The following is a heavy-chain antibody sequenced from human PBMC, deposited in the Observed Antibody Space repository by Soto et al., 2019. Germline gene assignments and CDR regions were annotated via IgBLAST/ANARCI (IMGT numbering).Heavy chain of an antibody. CDR2: MDPNSGST. V-gene: IGHV1-8*01. CDR1: GYTCTSYD. J-gene: IGHJ6*02. Sequence: QAQLVQSGAEVKKPGASVKVSCKASGYTCTSYDINWVRQAPGQGLEWLGWMDPNSGSTGYAQNFQGRVTMTRNISINTAHMELSSMRSEDTAVYYCARERKFDFWRKGLDVWGQGTTVTVSS. CDR3: ARERKFDFWRKGLDV. D-gene: IGHD3-3*01.